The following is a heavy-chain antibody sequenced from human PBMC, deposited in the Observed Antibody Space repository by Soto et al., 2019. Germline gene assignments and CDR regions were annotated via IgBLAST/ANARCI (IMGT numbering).Heavy chain of an antibody. V-gene: IGHV3-30-3*01. CDR3: ARGEGLWFGELLERFDY. CDR2: ISYDGSNK. D-gene: IGHD3-10*01. CDR1: GFTFSSYA. J-gene: IGHJ4*02. Sequence: QVQLVESGGGVVQPGRSLRLSCAASGFTFSSYAMHWVRQAPGKGLEWVAVISYDGSNKYYADSVKGRFTISRDNSKNTLYLQMNSLRAEDTAVYYCARGEGLWFGELLERFDYWGQGPLVTVSS.